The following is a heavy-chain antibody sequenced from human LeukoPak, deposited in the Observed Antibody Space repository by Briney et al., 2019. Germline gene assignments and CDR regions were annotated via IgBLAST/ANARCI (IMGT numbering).Heavy chain of an antibody. J-gene: IGHJ4*02. V-gene: IGHV1-69*13. D-gene: IGHD4-11*01. Sequence: GASVRVSCKSSGGTFNSYAINWVRQAPGQGLEWMGGIISIFDTANYAQKFQGRVTITADESTSTAYMELSSLTSEDTAVYYCASAADSDYLRIHYWGQGTLVTVSS. CDR3: ASAADSDYLRIHY. CDR2: IISIFDTA. CDR1: GGTFNSYA.